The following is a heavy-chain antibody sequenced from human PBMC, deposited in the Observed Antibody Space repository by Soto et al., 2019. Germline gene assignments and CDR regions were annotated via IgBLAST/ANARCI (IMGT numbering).Heavy chain of an antibody. D-gene: IGHD3-22*01. V-gene: IGHV4-61*01. CDR1: GGSVSSGSYY. J-gene: IGHJ4*02. Sequence: SETLSLTCTVSGGSVSSGSYYWSWIRQPPGKGLEWIGYIYYSGSTNYNPSLKSRVTISVDTSKNQFSLKLSSVTAADTAVYYCARADYYYHSHEIDYWGQGTLVTVSS. CDR3: ARADYYYHSHEIDY. CDR2: IYYSGST.